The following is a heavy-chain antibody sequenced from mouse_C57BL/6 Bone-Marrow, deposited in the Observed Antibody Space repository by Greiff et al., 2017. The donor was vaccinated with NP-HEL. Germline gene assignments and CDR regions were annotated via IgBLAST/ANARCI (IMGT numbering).Heavy chain of an antibody. V-gene: IGHV5-15*04. J-gene: IGHJ1*03. CDR2: ISNLAYSI. D-gene: IGHD1-2*01. Sequence: DVKLVESGGGLVQPGGSLKLSCAASGFTFSDYGMAWVRQAPRKGPEWVAFISNLAYSIYYADTVTGRFTISRENAKNTLYLEMSSLRSEDTAMYYCARRYYSSWYFDVWGTGTTVTVSS. CDR1: GFTFSDYG. CDR3: ARRYYSSWYFDV.